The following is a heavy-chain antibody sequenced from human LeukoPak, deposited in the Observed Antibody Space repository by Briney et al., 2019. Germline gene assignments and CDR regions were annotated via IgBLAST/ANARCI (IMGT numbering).Heavy chain of an antibody. CDR2: ISGSGGST. V-gene: IGHV3-23*01. CDR1: GFTFSSYA. Sequence: PGGSLRLSCAASGFTFSSYAMSWVRQAPGKGLEWVSAISGSGGSTYYADSVKGRFTISRDNSKNTLYLQMNSLRAEDTAVYYCARNYGSGSYIGSDGMDVWGQGTTVTVSS. D-gene: IGHD3-10*01. J-gene: IGHJ6*02. CDR3: ARNYGSGSYIGSDGMDV.